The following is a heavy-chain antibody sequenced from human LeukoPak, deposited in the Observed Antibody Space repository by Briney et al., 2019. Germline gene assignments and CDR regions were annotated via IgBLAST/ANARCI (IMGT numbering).Heavy chain of an antibody. CDR3: ARGLPIRQKAQKTSSSWFGIAD. V-gene: IGHV1-46*01. CDR2: INPSGST. J-gene: IGHJ4*02. D-gene: IGHD6-13*01. Sequence: ASVKVSCKASGYTFTSYYMHWVRQAPGQGLEWMGIINPSGSTSYAQKFQGRVTMTRDMSTSTVYMELSSLRSEDTAVYYCARGLPIRQKAQKTSSSWFGIADWGQGTLVTVSS. CDR1: GYTFTSYY.